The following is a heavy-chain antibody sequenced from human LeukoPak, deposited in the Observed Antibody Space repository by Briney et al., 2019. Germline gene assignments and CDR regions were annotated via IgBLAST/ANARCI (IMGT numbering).Heavy chain of an antibody. Sequence: GESLKISCNGSHYTFTNYWIGWVRQVPGRGLEWMGIIYPIDSDTKYGPSFQGQVTISADRSINTAYLQWSSLQASDTGIYYCAGRRISFFGFFLGSGTFDLWGQGTLVTVSS. V-gene: IGHV5-51*01. CDR3: AGRRISFFGFFLGSGTFDL. D-gene: IGHD3-3*01. J-gene: IGHJ3*01. CDR1: HYTFTNYW. CDR2: IYPIDSDT.